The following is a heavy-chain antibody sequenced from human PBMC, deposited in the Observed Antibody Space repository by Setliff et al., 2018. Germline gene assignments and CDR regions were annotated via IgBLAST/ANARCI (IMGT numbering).Heavy chain of an antibody. CDR1: GFTFSSYW. Sequence: TSETLSLSCAASGFTFSSYWMSWVRQAPGKGLECVANIKQDGSEKYYVDSVRGRFTISRDNAKNSLYLQMNSLRAEDTAVYYCARDNLPTYYDILTGYYYYYYGMDVWGQGTTVTV. CDR2: IKQDGSEK. J-gene: IGHJ6*02. CDR3: ARDNLPTYYDILTGYYYYYYGMDV. D-gene: IGHD3-9*01. V-gene: IGHV3-7*01.